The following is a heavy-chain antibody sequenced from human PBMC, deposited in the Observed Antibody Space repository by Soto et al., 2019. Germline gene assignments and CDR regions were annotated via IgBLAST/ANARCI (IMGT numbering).Heavy chain of an antibody. V-gene: IGHV4-4*07. CDR1: GDTITSFS. J-gene: IGHJ4*02. Sequence: LSLTCTVSGDTITSFSWNWIRQSAGKGLEWIGRISTTGNTHYNPSLESRVTMSLDTSKNQFSLKLTSVTAADTAVYYCEGESGENWSYEAYWGQGTLVTVSS. CDR2: ISTTGNT. D-gene: IGHD1-7*01. CDR3: EGESGENWSYEAY.